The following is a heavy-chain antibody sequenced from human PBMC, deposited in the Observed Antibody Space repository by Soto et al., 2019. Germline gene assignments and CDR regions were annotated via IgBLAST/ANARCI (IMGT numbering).Heavy chain of an antibody. CDR3: GRDAGRRFDY. J-gene: IGHJ4*01. D-gene: IGHD6-13*01. Sequence: EVQLVESGGGLVQPGGSLRLSCAASGFTFSSYWMTWARQAPGKGLEWVASMNRDGSEKRYVDSVKGRFTISRDNAKNSLFLQMNSLSPDDTAVYYCGRDAGRRFDYWGHGYRVTVSS. CDR2: MNRDGSEK. CDR1: GFTFSSYW. V-gene: IGHV3-7*01.